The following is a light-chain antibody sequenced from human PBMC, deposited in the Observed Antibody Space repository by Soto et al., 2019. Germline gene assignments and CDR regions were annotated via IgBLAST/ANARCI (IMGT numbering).Light chain of an antibody. CDR3: QQYDNPTWT. J-gene: IGKJ1*01. V-gene: IGKV1-33*01. CDR2: DAS. Sequence: DIQMTQSPSSLSASVGDRVTITCQASQDISNYLNWYQQKPGKAPKLLIYDASNLETGVPSRFSGSGSGTDFTFTISSLQPEHIATYYCQQYDNPTWTFGQGNKVEIK. CDR1: QDISNY.